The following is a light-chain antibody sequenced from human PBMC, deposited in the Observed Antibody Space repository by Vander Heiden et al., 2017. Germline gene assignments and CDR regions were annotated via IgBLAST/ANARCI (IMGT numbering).Light chain of an antibody. J-gene: IGKJ2*01. CDR1: QSISSY. CDR2: AAS. CDR3: QQSDSTPYT. V-gene: IGKV1-39*01. Sequence: DIQLPQSPSSLSASVGDRVTITCRASQSISSYLNWYQQKPGKAPKLLIYAASSLQSGVPSRFSGSGSGTDFTLTISSLQPEDFATYYCQQSDSTPYTFGQGTKLEIK.